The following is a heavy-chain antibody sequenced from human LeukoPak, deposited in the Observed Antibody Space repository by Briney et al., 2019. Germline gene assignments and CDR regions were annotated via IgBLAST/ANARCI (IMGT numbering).Heavy chain of an antibody. Sequence: GGSLRLSCAASGFTVSSNYMSWVRQAPGKGLECVSVIYSGGSTYYADSVKGRFTISRDSSKNTLYLQMNSLSAEDTAVYYCARRPQGTIIDYWGQGTLVTVSS. J-gene: IGHJ4*02. D-gene: IGHD2-2*01. V-gene: IGHV3-66*01. CDR3: ARRPQGTIIDY. CDR1: GFTVSSNY. CDR2: IYSGGST.